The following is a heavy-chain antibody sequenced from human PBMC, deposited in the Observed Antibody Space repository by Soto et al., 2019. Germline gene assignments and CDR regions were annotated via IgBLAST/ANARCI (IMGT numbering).Heavy chain of an antibody. CDR1: GYTFSTYG. V-gene: IGHV1-18*01. CDR2: IGADNGDT. CDR3: ARDWKGAEGFDP. D-gene: IGHD1-1*01. Sequence: QVQLVQSGAEVKKPGASVKVSCKASGYTFSTYGFSWVRQAPGQGLEWMGWIGADNGDTNYQGRVTMTTDTSTTTSYMELRSLTSEDTAVYFCARDWKGAEGFDPWGQGTLVTVSS. J-gene: IGHJ5*02.